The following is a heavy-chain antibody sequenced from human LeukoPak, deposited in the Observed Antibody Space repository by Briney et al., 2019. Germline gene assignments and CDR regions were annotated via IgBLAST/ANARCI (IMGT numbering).Heavy chain of an antibody. J-gene: IGHJ6*02. CDR1: GGSISSYY. Sequence: PSETLSLTCTVSGGSISSYYWSWIRQPAGKGLEWIGRIYTNGSTNYNPSLKSRVTMSVDTSKNQFSLKLSSVTAADTAVYYCARVRAYCGGDCYNPYYYYGMDVWGQGTTVTVSS. CDR2: IYTNGST. V-gene: IGHV4-4*07. D-gene: IGHD2-21*02. CDR3: ARVRAYCGGDCYNPYYYYGMDV.